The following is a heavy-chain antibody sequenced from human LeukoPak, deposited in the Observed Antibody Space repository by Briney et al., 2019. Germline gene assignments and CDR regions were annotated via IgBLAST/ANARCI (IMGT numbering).Heavy chain of an antibody. D-gene: IGHD3-22*01. V-gene: IGHV1-18*01. Sequence: ASVKVSCKASGYTFTSYGISWVRQAPGQGLEWMGWISAYNGNTNYAQKLQGRATMTTDTSTSTAYMELRSLRSDDTAVYYCARDSAANYYDSSDYWGQGTLVTVSS. CDR2: ISAYNGNT. CDR1: GYTFTSYG. CDR3: ARDSAANYYDSSDY. J-gene: IGHJ4*02.